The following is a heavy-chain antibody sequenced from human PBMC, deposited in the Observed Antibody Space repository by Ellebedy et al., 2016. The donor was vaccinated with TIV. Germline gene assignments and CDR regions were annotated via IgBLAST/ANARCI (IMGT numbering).Heavy chain of an antibody. D-gene: IGHD3-10*01. CDR3: ASPGGSGSYSRFDY. V-gene: IGHV1-46*01. J-gene: IGHJ4*02. CDR1: RYTFTSYY. CDR2: INPSGGST. Sequence: ASVKVSXKASRYTFTSYYMHWVRQAPGQGLEWMGIINPSGGSTSYAQKFQGRVAMTRDTSTSTVYMELSSLRSEDTAVYYCASPGGSGSYSRFDYWGQGTLVTVSS.